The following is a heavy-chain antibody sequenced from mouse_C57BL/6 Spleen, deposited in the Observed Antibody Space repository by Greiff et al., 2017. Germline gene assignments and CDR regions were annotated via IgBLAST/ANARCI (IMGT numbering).Heavy chain of an antibody. J-gene: IGHJ1*03. CDR1: GFTFSSYA. D-gene: IGHD1-1*01. CDR2: ISDGGSYT. CDR3: ARDRGTTVAWYFDV. Sequence: EVKVVESGGGLVKPGGSLKLSCAASGFTFSSYAMSWVRQTPEKRLEWVATISDGGSYTYYPDNVKGRFTISRDNAKNNLYLQMSHLKSEDTAMYYCARDRGTTVAWYFDVWGTGTTVTVSS. V-gene: IGHV5-4*01.